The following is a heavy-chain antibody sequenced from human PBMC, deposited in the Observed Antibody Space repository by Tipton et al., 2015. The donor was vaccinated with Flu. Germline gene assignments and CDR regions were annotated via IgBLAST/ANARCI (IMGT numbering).Heavy chain of an antibody. CDR3: ARHEAYYNFWSGSSDYYYYSMDL. Sequence: LRLSCTVSGVSISSSSFCWAWIRQPPGKGLEWIGTFYHGKSTFYSPSLKSRITISADTSKNQFSLKLSSVTAADTAVYYCARHEAYYNFWSGSSDYYYYSMDLWGQGTTVTASS. D-gene: IGHD3-3*01. V-gene: IGHV4-39*01. CDR2: FYHGKST. CDR1: GVSISSSSFC. J-gene: IGHJ6*02.